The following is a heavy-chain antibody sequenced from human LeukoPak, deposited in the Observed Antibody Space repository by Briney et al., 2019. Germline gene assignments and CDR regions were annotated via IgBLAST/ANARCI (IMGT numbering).Heavy chain of an antibody. D-gene: IGHD2-2*01. Sequence: GGSLRLSCAASGFTFSSYWMHWVRQAPGKGLVWVSRINSDGSSTSYADSVKGRFTISRDNAKNTPYLQMNSLRAEDTAVYYCAREKVVVPAAIGYWGQGTLVTVSS. V-gene: IGHV3-74*01. J-gene: IGHJ4*02. CDR2: INSDGSST. CDR3: AREKVVVPAAIGY. CDR1: GFTFSSYW.